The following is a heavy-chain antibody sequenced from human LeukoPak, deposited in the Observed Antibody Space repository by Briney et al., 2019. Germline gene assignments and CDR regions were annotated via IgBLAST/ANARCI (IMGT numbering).Heavy chain of an antibody. V-gene: IGHV3-53*05. CDR2: IYSGGST. CDR3: AREPAAARFDH. J-gene: IGHJ4*02. D-gene: IGHD6-13*01. Sequence: GGSLRLSCAASGFTVNSNYMSWVRQAPGKGLEWVSVIYSGGSTYYADSVKGRFTISRDNSKNTLYLQMNSLRSDDTAVYYCAREPAAARFDHWGQGTLVTVSS. CDR1: GFTVNSNY.